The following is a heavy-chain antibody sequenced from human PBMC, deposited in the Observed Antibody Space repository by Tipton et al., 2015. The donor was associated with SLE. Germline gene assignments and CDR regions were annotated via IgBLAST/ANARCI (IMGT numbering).Heavy chain of an antibody. CDR1: GFTFDDYA. V-gene: IGHV3-9*01. CDR2: ISWNSGSI. Sequence: RSLRLSCAASGFTFDDYAMHWVRQAPGKGLEWVSGISWNSGSIGYADSVKGRFIISRDNAKNSLHLQMNSLRAEDTALYYCARVVTVAFDYWGQGTLVTVSS. J-gene: IGHJ4*02. CDR3: ARVVTVAFDY. D-gene: IGHD4-23*01.